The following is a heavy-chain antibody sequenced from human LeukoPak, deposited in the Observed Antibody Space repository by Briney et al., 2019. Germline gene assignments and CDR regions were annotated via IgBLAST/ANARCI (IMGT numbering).Heavy chain of an antibody. Sequence: SETLSLTCTVSGGSISSYHWSWIRQPPGKGLEWIGYIYYSGSTNYNPSLKSRVTISVDTSKNQFSLKLSSVTAADTAVYYCARGILRRITMVRGVQNDAFDIWGQGTMVTVSS. D-gene: IGHD3-10*01. CDR3: ARGILRRITMVRGVQNDAFDI. CDR1: GGSISSYH. V-gene: IGHV4-59*12. J-gene: IGHJ3*02. CDR2: IYYSGST.